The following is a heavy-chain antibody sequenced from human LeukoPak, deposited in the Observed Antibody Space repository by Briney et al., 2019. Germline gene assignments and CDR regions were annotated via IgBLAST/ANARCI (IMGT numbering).Heavy chain of an antibody. CDR3: ARAQRLPPSWFDP. CDR2: IYYSGST. Sequence: SETLSLTCTVSGGSISSYYWSWIRQPPGKGLEWIGYIYYSGSTNYNPSLKSRVTISVDTSKNQFSLKLSSVTAADTAVYYCARAQRLPPSWFDPWGQGTLVTVSS. CDR1: GGSISSYY. J-gene: IGHJ5*02. V-gene: IGHV4-59*01.